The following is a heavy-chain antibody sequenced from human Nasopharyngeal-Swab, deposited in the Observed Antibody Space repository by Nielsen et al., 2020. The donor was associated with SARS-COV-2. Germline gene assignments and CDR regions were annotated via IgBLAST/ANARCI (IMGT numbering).Heavy chain of an antibody. J-gene: IGHJ6*02. Sequence: GEALKISWAASGFTFNTYNMNWVRQAPGRGLEWVSSISSSSRYIYYADSLKGRFTISRDNAKNSLYLQMNSLRAEDTAVYYCARDFGLNYDPYAMDVWGQGTTVTVSS. V-gene: IGHV3-21*01. CDR1: GFTFNTYN. CDR3: ARDFGLNYDPYAMDV. CDR2: ISSSSRYI. D-gene: IGHD3-3*01.